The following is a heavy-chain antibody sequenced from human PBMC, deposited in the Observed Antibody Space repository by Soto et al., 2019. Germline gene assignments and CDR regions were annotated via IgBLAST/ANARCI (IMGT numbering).Heavy chain of an antibody. CDR3: ARDICFQDSSKSCSKYNWLDP. V-gene: IGHV1-69*13. J-gene: IGHJ5*02. CDR1: GGTFSSYA. Sequence: SVKVSCKASGGTFSSYAISWVRQAPGQGLEWMGGIIPIFGTANYAQKFQGRVTITADESTSTAYMELSSLRSEDTAVYYCARDICFQDSSKSCSKYNWLDPWGQGTLVTVYS. D-gene: IGHD2-2*01. CDR2: IIPIFGTA.